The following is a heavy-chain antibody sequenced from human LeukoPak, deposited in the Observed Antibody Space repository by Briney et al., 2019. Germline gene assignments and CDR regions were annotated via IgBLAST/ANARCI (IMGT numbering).Heavy chain of an antibody. CDR1: GFIVSNNH. J-gene: IGHJ4*02. Sequence: GGSLTLSCTASGFIVSNNHMNWVRQTPGKGLEWVSIIYINAGTTHYADSVKGRFIISRDNSMNTVYLEMNNLRADDSAVYYCARDGSNFYFDYWGQGALVTVSS. CDR3: ARDGSNFYFDY. CDR2: IYINAGTT. D-gene: IGHD5-24*01. V-gene: IGHV3-66*01.